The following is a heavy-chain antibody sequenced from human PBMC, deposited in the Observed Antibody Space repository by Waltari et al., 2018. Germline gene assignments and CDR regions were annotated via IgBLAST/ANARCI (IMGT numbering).Heavy chain of an antibody. J-gene: IGHJ6*03. D-gene: IGHD3-10*01. V-gene: IGHV1-69*12. CDR1: GGSFSFYA. CDR2: FIPMCGTT. Sequence: QVQLVQSGAEVKKSGSSVKVSCKASGGSFSFYAIAWVRQAPGQGLEWMGGFIPMCGTTKAAQGFQGRVTITADESTSTAFMELNSLTSEDTAVYYWARGTVYYYDSGSRYYMDVWGNGTTVTVSS. CDR3: ARGTVYYYDSGSRYYMDV.